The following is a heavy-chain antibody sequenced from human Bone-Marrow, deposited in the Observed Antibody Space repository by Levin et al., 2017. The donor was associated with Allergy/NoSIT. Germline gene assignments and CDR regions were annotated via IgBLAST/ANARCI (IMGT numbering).Heavy chain of an antibody. CDR3: TGVLAVAGKWNGFDI. D-gene: IGHD6-19*01. J-gene: IGHJ3*02. CDR1: GFTFSDYW. CDR2: INGEGGNI. Sequence: LAGGSLRLSCAASGFTFSDYWMHWVRQTPGKGLAWVSRINGEGGNIRYADYAKGRFTISRDNAKNTLFLQLNSLTDEDTAVYYCTGVLAVAGKWNGFDIWGQGAMVTVSS. V-gene: IGHV3-74*01.